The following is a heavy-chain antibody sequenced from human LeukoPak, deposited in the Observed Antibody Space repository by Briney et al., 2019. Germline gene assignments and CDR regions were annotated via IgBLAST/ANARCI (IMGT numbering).Heavy chain of an antibody. V-gene: IGHV1-46*01. CDR3: AREAIFGVVREYYFDY. J-gene: IGHJ4*02. D-gene: IGHD3-3*01. CDR2: INPSGGTT. CDR1: GYTFTGYY. Sequence: ASVKVSCKASGYTFTGYYMHWVRQAPGQGLEWMGVINPSGGTTTYAQNFQGRVTMTRDTSTITVYMELSSLRSDDTAVYYCAREAIFGVVREYYFDYWGQGTLVTVS.